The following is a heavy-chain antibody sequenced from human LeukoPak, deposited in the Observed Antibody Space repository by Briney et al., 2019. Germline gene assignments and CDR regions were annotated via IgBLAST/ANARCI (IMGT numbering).Heavy chain of an antibody. J-gene: IGHJ4*02. CDR3: ARDGGVVPAAMKVPHGY. Sequence: GGSLRLSCAASGFTFSSYSMNWVRQAPWKGLEWVSSISSSSSYIYYADSVKGRFTISRDNAKNSLYLQMNSLRAEDTAVYYCARDGGVVPAAMKVPHGYWGQGTLVTVSS. D-gene: IGHD2-2*01. CDR1: GFTFSSYS. CDR2: ISSSSSYI. V-gene: IGHV3-21*01.